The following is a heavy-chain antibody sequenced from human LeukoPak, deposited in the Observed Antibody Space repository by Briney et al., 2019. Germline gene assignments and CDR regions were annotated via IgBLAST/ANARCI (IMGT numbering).Heavy chain of an antibody. Sequence: PGGSLRLSCAASGFTFSSYAMHWVRQAPGKGLEWVSYISSSSSTIYYADSVKGRLTISRDNAKNSLYLQMNSLRAEDTAVYYCARDTPLGVGATDFDYWGQGTLVTVSS. CDR3: ARDTPLGVGATDFDY. D-gene: IGHD1-26*01. CDR1: GFTFSSYA. J-gene: IGHJ4*02. V-gene: IGHV3-48*04. CDR2: ISSSSSTI.